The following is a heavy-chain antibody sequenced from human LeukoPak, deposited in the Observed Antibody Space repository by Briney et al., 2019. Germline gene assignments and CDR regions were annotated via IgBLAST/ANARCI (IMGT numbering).Heavy chain of an antibody. V-gene: IGHV4-34*01. Sequence: SETLSLTCAVYGGSFSGYYWSWIRQPPGKGLEWIGEINHSGSTNYNPSLKSRVTISVDTSKNQFPLKLSSVTAADTAVYYCARHTLVLLWFGGGAFDIWGQGTMITVSS. CDR1: GGSFSGYY. CDR2: INHSGST. CDR3: ARHTLVLLWFGGGAFDI. D-gene: IGHD3-10*01. J-gene: IGHJ3*02.